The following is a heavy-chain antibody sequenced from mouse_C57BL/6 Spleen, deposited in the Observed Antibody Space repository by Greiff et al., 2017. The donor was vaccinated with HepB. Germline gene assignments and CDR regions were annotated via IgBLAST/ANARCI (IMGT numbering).Heavy chain of an antibody. D-gene: IGHD2-4*01. CDR1: GFTFSDYG. CDR3: ARHDYDSYYFDY. CDR2: ISSGSSTI. Sequence: VQLKESGGGLVKPGGSLKLSCAASGFTFSDYGMHWVRQAPEKGLEWVAYISSGSSTIYYADTVKGRFTISRDNAKNTLFLQMTSLRSEDTAMYYCARHDYDSYYFDYWGQGTTLTVSS. J-gene: IGHJ2*01. V-gene: IGHV5-17*01.